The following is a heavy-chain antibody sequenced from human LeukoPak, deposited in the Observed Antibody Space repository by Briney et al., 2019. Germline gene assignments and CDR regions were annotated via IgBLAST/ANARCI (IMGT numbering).Heavy chain of an antibody. D-gene: IGHD3-3*01. Sequence: SETLSLTCAVYGGSFSGYYWSWIRQPPGKGLEWIGEINHSGSTNYNPSLKSRVTISVDTSKNQFSLKLSSVTAADTAVYYCARYGYDFWSGYHDPWGQGTLVTVSS. V-gene: IGHV4-34*01. CDR2: INHSGST. CDR1: GGSFSGYY. CDR3: ARYGYDFWSGYHDP. J-gene: IGHJ5*02.